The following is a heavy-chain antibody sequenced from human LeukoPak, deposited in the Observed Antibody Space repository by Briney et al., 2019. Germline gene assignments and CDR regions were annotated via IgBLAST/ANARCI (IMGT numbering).Heavy chain of an antibody. CDR2: ISTAGET. D-gene: IGHD6-19*01. CDR3: AREIAVAGTWYFDL. Sequence: GGSLRLSCAASGFTFSSYDMHWVRQATGKGLEWVSGISTAGETNYPGSVKGRFTISREDAKNSVYLQMNSLRAGDTAVYCAREIAVAGTWYFDLWGRGTLVTVSS. J-gene: IGHJ2*01. CDR1: GFTFSSYD. V-gene: IGHV3-13*01.